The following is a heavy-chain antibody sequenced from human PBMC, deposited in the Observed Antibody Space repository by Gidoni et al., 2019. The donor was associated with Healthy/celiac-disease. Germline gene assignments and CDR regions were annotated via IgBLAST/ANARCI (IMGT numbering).Heavy chain of an antibody. Sequence: FSSYWMSWVRQAPGKGLEWVANIKQDGSEKYYVDSVKGRFTISRDNAKNSLYLQMNSLRAEDTAVYYCATWSMPAGIYYYGMDVWGQGTTVTVSS. CDR1: FSSYW. CDR3: ATWSMPAGIYYYGMDV. J-gene: IGHJ6*02. CDR2: IKQDGSEK. D-gene: IGHD2-2*01. V-gene: IGHV3-7*02.